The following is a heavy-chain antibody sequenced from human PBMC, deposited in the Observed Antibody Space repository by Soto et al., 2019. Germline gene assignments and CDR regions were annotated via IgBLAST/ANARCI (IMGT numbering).Heavy chain of an antibody. J-gene: IGHJ4*02. Sequence: SETLSLTCAVYGGSFSGYYGSWIRQPPGKGLEWIGEINHSGSTNYNPSLKSRVTISVDTSKNQFSLKLSSVTAADTAVYYCARGPNIVVVVAATQNSYYFDYWGQGTLVTVSS. V-gene: IGHV4-34*01. CDR3: ARGPNIVVVVAATQNSYYFDY. CDR1: GGSFSGYY. CDR2: INHSGST. D-gene: IGHD2-15*01.